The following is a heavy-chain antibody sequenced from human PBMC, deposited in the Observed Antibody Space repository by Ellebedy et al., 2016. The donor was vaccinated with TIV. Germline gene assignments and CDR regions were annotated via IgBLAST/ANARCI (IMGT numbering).Heavy chain of an antibody. CDR1: GYTFTSYY. Sequence: ASVKVSCKASGYTFTSYYMHWVRQAPGQGLEWMGIINPSGGSTSYAQKFQGRVTMTRDTSTSTVYMELSSLRSEDTAVYYCARGGAYTVVTLQSNDYFDYWGQGTLVTVSS. J-gene: IGHJ4*02. D-gene: IGHD4-23*01. CDR3: ARGGAYTVVTLQSNDYFDY. V-gene: IGHV1-46*01. CDR2: INPSGGST.